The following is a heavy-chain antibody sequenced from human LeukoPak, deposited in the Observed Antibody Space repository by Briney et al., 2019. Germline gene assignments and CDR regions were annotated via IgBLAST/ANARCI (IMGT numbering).Heavy chain of an antibody. V-gene: IGHV3-23*01. Sequence: GGSLRLSCAASGFTFSSYAMTWVPQAPGKGPEWVSGFSGSGGSTYFADSVKGRFTISRDNSKNTLYVQMNSLRAEDTAVYYCAREYGGILRQGGAFDVWGQGTMVTVSS. D-gene: IGHD2-15*01. CDR2: FSGSGGST. CDR1: GFTFSSYA. CDR3: AREYGGILRQGGAFDV. J-gene: IGHJ3*01.